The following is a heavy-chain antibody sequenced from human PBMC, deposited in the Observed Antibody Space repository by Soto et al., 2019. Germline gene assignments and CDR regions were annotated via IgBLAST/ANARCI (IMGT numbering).Heavy chain of an antibody. CDR1: GGTFSSYA. D-gene: IGHD4-17*01. J-gene: IGHJ4*02. Sequence: QVQLVQSGAEVKKPGYSVKVSCKASGGTFSSYAISWVRQAPGQGLEWMGGIIPIFGTANYAQKFQGRVTITADESTRTAYMELSSLRSEDTDVYYCERVGHYYGDYRPFDYWGQGTLVTVSS. CDR2: IIPIFGTA. V-gene: IGHV1-69*01. CDR3: ERVGHYYGDYRPFDY.